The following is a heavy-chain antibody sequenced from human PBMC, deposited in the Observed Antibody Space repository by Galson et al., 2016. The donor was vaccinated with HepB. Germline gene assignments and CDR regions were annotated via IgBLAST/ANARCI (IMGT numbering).Heavy chain of an antibody. CDR3: VQGSTTPAV. Sequence: SLRLSCAVSGFTVSNNYMSWVRQAPGKGLEWVSVIYSGGGTYYADPVKGRFTISRDNSKNTLSLQMNSLTADDTAIYYCVQGSTTPAVWGKGTTVTVSS. J-gene: IGHJ6*04. CDR2: IYSGGGT. CDR1: GFTVSNNY. D-gene: IGHD1-26*01. V-gene: IGHV3-53*01.